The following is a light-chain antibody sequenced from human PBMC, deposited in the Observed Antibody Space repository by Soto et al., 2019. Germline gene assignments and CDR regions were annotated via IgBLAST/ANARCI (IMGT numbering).Light chain of an antibody. CDR1: SSDVGSYNF. V-gene: IGLV2-23*01. CDR2: EGS. CDR3: CSYAGSSTVV. Sequence: QSVLTQPASVSGSPGQSITISCTGTSSDVGSYNFVSWYQHHPGKAPKLMIYEGSKRPSGVSYRFSGSKSGNTASLTISGLQAEDEADYYCCSYAGSSTVVFGGGTQLTVL. J-gene: IGLJ2*01.